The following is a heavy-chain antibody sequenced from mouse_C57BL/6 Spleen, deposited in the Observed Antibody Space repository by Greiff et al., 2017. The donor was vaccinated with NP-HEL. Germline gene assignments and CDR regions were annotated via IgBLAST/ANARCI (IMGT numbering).Heavy chain of an antibody. Sequence: VQLQQSGAELARPGASVKLSCKASGYTFTSYGISWVKQRTGQGLEWIGEIYPRSGNTYYNEKFKGKATLTADKSSSTAYMELRSLTSEDSAVYFCARWEGTTVDPFDYWGQGTTLTVSS. CDR1: GYTFTSYG. CDR2: IYPRSGNT. J-gene: IGHJ2*01. D-gene: IGHD1-1*01. CDR3: ARWEGTTVDPFDY. V-gene: IGHV1-81*01.